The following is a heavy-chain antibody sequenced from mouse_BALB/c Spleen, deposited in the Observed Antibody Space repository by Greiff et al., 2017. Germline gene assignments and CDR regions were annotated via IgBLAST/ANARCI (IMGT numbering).Heavy chain of an antibody. CDR2: ISYSGST. CDR1: GYSITSDYA. V-gene: IGHV3-2*02. D-gene: IGHD3-1*01. Sequence: VQLKESGPGLVKPSQSLSLTCTVTGYSITSDYAWTWIRQFPGNKLEWMGYISYSGSTSYNPSLKSRISITRDTSKNQFFLQLNSVTTEDTATYYCARMARAYAMDYWGQGTSVTVSS. CDR3: ARMARAYAMDY. J-gene: IGHJ4*01.